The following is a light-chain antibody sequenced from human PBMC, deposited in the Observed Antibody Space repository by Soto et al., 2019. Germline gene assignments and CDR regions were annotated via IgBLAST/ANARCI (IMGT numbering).Light chain of an antibody. CDR3: HQYGSSPAT. J-gene: IGKJ1*01. CDR1: QSVSSSF. Sequence: EIVLTQSPGTLSLSPGERATLSCRASQSVSSSFLAWYQQKPGQAPRLLIYGASSRATGIPDRFSGSGSGTDFTLTISRLEPEDFAVYYCHQYGSSPATFGQGPKV. V-gene: IGKV3-20*01. CDR2: GAS.